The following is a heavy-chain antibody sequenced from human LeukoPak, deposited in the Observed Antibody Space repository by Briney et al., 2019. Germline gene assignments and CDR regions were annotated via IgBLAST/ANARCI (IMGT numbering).Heavy chain of an antibody. CDR1: GYTFTGYY. Sequence: ASVKVSCKASGYTFTGYYMHWVRQAPGQGLEWMGRIIPIFGPPNYAKKFQGRVTITADTSTSRAYMELSSLRSEDTAMYYCATTAGPAGGGHLLEKGLDDNHFYMDVWGKGTTVTVSS. D-gene: IGHD3-3*01. CDR3: ATTAGPAGGGHLLEKGLDDNHFYMDV. V-gene: IGHV1-69*06. J-gene: IGHJ6*03. CDR2: IIPIFGPP.